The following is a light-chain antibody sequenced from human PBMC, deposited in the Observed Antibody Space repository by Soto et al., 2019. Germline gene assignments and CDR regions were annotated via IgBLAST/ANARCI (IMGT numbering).Light chain of an antibody. V-gene: IGKV1-39*01. CDR3: KKSYSAQWT. Sequence: DIHMTQSPSSLSASVGHRVTMTWRASQSIINHLNWYQQKAGKVKKVMIYAESSLESGVQSRLSGSGSGTDLTLKIRSLQPEDFATYYCKKSYSAQWTFGKGNTGDIK. CDR1: QSIINH. J-gene: IGKJ1*01. CDR2: AES.